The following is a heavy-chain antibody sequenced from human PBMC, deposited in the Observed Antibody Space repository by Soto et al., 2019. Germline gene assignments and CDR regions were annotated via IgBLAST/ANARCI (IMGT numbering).Heavy chain of an antibody. D-gene: IGHD6-19*01. CDR1: GGSISSSSYY. V-gene: IGHV4-39*01. Sequence: PSETLSLTCTVSGGSISSSSYYWGWIRQPPGKGLEWIGSIYYSGSTYYNPSLKSRVTISVDTSKNQFSLKLSSVTAADTAVYYCARLHSSGSLDYWGQGTLVTVSS. CDR3: ARLHSSGSLDY. J-gene: IGHJ4*02. CDR2: IYYSGST.